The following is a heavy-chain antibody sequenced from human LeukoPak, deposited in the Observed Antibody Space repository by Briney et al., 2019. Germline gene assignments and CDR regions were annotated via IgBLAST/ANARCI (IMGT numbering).Heavy chain of an antibody. J-gene: IGHJ4*02. D-gene: IGHD3-10*01. Sequence: PSQTLSLTCTVSGGSISSGDYYWSWIRQPPGKGLEWIGYIYYSGTTYYNPSLKSRVTISVDTSKNQFSLKLTSVTAADAAVYFCARGPYGSGSYYWGQGTLVTVSS. V-gene: IGHV4-30-4*01. CDR3: ARGPYGSGSYY. CDR1: GGSISSGDYY. CDR2: IYYSGTT.